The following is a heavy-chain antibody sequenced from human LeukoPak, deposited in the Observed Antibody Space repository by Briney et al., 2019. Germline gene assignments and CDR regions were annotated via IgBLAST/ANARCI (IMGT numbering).Heavy chain of an antibody. CDR1: GYSIRSDYY. V-gene: IGHV4-38-2*01. Sequence: SETLSLTCAVSGYSIRSDYYWGWIRQPPGKGLEWIGSIYQSGSTHYNPSLKSRVTISIDTSKNQFSLKLSSMTAADTAVYYCARKSIWYFDYWGQGTLVTVSS. D-gene: IGHD6-13*01. CDR3: ARKSIWYFDY. J-gene: IGHJ4*02. CDR2: IYQSGST.